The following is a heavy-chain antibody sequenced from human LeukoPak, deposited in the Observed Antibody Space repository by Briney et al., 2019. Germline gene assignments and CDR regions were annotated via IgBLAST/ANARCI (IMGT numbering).Heavy chain of an antibody. D-gene: IGHD3-3*01. CDR1: GFTVSSNY. CDR2: IYSAGST. V-gene: IGHV3-53*01. J-gene: IGHJ4*02. Sequence: QPGGSLRLSCAASGFTVSSNYMTWVRQAPGKGLEWVSLIYSAGSTYYADSVKGRFTISRDSSKNTLYLHMNSLRAEDTAVYYCATGDTGVTIFGVVSHFDYWGQGTLVTVSS. CDR3: ATGDTGVTIFGVVSHFDY.